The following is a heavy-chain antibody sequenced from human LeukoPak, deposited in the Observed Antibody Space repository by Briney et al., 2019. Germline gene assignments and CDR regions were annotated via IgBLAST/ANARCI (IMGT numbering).Heavy chain of an antibody. D-gene: IGHD6-19*01. CDR2: INSSSSAI. Sequence: HPGGSLRLSCTASGFTFSDYSMNWVRQAPGKGLEWISYINSSSSAIYYADSVKGRFTISRDNAKNSLYLQMNSLRAEDTAVYYCARAYSSGEFGYWGQGTLVTVSS. CDR1: GFTFSDYS. J-gene: IGHJ4*02. V-gene: IGHV3-48*04. CDR3: ARAYSSGEFGY.